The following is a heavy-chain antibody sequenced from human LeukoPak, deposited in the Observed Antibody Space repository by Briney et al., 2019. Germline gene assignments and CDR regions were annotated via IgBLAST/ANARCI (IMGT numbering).Heavy chain of an antibody. D-gene: IGHD5-18*01. J-gene: IGHJ4*01. Sequence: SETLSLTCSVSGGSISSSGYYWGWLRQPPGEGLEWIGSLYQSGNTYYNPSLKSRVTISPDMSKNQFSLTLSSVTAADTAVYYCARDGYNYGLDRFDYWGHGTLVTVSS. V-gene: IGHV4-39*07. CDR1: GGSISSSGYY. CDR3: ARDGYNYGLDRFDY. CDR2: LYQSGNT.